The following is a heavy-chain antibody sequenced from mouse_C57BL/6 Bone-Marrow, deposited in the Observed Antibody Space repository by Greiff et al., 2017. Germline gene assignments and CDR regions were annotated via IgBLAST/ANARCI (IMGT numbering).Heavy chain of an antibody. J-gene: IGHJ2*01. CDR1: GFNIKDYY. CDR2: IDPEDGDT. D-gene: IGHD1-1*01. Sequence: VQLKQSGAELVKPGASVKLSCTASGFNIKDYYIHWVKQRTEQGLEWIGRIDPEDGDTKYAPKFQDKATITADTSSNTAYLQLSSLTSEDPAVYYCTRSLIYYGTNYWGQGTTLTVSS. V-gene: IGHV14-2*01. CDR3: TRSLIYYGTNY.